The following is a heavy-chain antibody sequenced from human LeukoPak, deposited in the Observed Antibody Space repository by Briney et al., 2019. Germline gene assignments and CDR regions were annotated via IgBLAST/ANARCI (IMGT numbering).Heavy chain of an antibody. Sequence: SGTLSLTCTVSGGSISSSSYYWGWIRQPPGKGLEWIGSIYYSGSTYYNPSLKSRVTISVDTSKSQFSLKLSSVTAADTAVYYCARDGYNPIDYWGQGTLVTVSS. CDR2: IYYSGST. V-gene: IGHV4-39*02. D-gene: IGHD5-24*01. CDR1: GGSISSSSYY. J-gene: IGHJ4*02. CDR3: ARDGYNPIDY.